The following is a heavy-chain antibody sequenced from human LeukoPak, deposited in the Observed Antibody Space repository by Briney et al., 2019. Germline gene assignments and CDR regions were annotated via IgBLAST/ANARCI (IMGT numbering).Heavy chain of an antibody. V-gene: IGHV5-51*01. CDR3: ASHLRGYSYA. J-gene: IGHJ4*02. Sequence: GESLKISCKGSGYSFTSYWIGWVGQMPGKGLEWMGIIYPGDSDTRYSPSFQGQVTISADKSSSTAYLQWSSLNASDSPRYYCASHLRGYSYAWGQGPVVTVSS. D-gene: IGHD5-18*01. CDR1: GYSFTSYW. CDR2: IYPGDSDT.